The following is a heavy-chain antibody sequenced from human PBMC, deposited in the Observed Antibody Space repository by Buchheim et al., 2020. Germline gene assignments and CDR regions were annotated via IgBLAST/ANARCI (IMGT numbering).Heavy chain of an antibody. CDR1: GGSFSGYY. J-gene: IGHJ6*02. D-gene: IGHD5-18*01. V-gene: IGHV4-34*01. CDR3: ARGSGGYSYGYYYYGMDV. Sequence: QVQLQQWGAGLLKPSETLSLTCAVYGGSFSGYYWSWIRQPPGKGLEWIGEINHSGSTNDNPSLKSRVTISVDTSKNQFSMKLASVTAAVTAVYYCARGSGGYSYGYYYYGMDVWGQGTT. CDR2: INHSGST.